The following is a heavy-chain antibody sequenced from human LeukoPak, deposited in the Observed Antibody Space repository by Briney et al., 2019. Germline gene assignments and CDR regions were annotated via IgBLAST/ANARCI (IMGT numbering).Heavy chain of an antibody. D-gene: IGHD3-10*01. CDR1: GFTFSSYA. CDR3: GKDSDVMVRGVVNY. CDR2: ISGSGGNT. V-gene: IGHV3-23*01. J-gene: IGHJ4*02. Sequence: GGSLRLSSAGSGFTFSSYALTWVPQAPGKGLEWVSAISGSGGNTSYADSVKGRFTISRDKSKNTLYLQMNSRRAEDTAVYYCGKDSDVMVRGVVNYWGQGTLVTVSS.